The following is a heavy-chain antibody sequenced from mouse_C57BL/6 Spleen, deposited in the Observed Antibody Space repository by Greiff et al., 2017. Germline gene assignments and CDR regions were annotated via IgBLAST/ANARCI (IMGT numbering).Heavy chain of an antibody. V-gene: IGHV1-54*01. CDR3: AREARGGAMDY. CDR2: INPGSGGT. CDR1: GYAFTNYL. J-gene: IGHJ4*01. Sequence: VQLQQSGAELVRPGTSVKVSCKASGYAFTNYLIEWVKQRPGQGLEWIGVINPGSGGTNYNEKFKGKATLTADKSSSTAYMQLSSLTSAETAVYFCAREARGGAMDYWGQGTSVTVSS.